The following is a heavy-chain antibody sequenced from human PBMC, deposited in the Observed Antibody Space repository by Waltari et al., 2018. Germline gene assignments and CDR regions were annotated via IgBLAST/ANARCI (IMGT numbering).Heavy chain of an antibody. CDR2: ISAYNGNT. CDR1: GYTFISYG. V-gene: IGHV1-18*01. Sequence: QVQLVQSGTEVKKPGASVKVSCKASGYTFISYGISWVRQAPGQGLEWMGWISAYNGNTNYAQNLQGRVTMTTDTSTSTAYMELRSLRSDDTAVYYCVRDPGRITIFGVVTPYWYLDLWGRGTLVTVSS. D-gene: IGHD3-3*01. CDR3: VRDPGRITIFGVVTPYWYLDL. J-gene: IGHJ2*01.